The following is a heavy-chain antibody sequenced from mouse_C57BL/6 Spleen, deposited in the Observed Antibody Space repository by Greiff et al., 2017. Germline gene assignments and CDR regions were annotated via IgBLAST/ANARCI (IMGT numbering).Heavy chain of an antibody. Sequence: QVQLQQSGAELVKPGASVKISCKASGYAFSSYWMNWVKQRPGKGLEWIGQIYPGDGDTNYNGKFKGKATLTADKSSSTAYMQLSSLTSEDSAVYFCARRNLFDAMDYWGQGTSVTVSS. J-gene: IGHJ4*01. CDR1: GYAFSSYW. CDR2: IYPGDGDT. CDR3: ARRNLFDAMDY. D-gene: IGHD1-1*01. V-gene: IGHV1-80*01.